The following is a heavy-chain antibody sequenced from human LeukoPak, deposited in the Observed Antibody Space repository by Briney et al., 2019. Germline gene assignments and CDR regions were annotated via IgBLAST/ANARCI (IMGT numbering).Heavy chain of an antibody. CDR1: GGSFSGYY. D-gene: IGHD5-18*01. CDR3: ARGRGYSYVFDP. V-gene: IGHV4-34*01. J-gene: IGHJ5*02. Sequence: SETLSLTCAVYGGSFSGYYWSWIRQPPGKGLDWIGSIFHSGSTYYNPSLKSRVSISVDSSDKQFSLNLKFVTAADTAVYFCARGRGYSYVFDPWGQGTLVTVSS. CDR2: IFHSGST.